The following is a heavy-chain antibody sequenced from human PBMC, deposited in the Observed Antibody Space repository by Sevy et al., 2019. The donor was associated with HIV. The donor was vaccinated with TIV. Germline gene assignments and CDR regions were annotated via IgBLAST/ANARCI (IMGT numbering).Heavy chain of an antibody. CDR1: GFTFSSYA. Sequence: GGSLRLSCAASGFTFSSYAMHWVRQAPGKGLEWVAVISYDGSNKYYADSVKGRFTISRDNSKNTLYLQMNSLRAEDTAVYYCASLSRDYGGNPGGDWDYWGQGTLVTVSS. CDR2: ISYDGSNK. CDR3: ASLSRDYGGNPGGDWDY. V-gene: IGHV3-30-3*01. D-gene: IGHD4-17*01. J-gene: IGHJ4*02.